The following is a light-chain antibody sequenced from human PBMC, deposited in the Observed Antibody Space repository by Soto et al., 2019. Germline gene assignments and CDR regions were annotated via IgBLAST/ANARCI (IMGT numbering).Light chain of an antibody. V-gene: IGLV7-46*01. CDR3: CSDAGTYTFV. Sequence: QAVVTQEPSLTVSPGGTVTLTCGSSTGAVTSGHYPYWFQQKPGQAPKTLIYDTTNKHSWSPARFSGSLLGGKAALTLSGAQPEDEADYYCCSDAGTYTFVFGTGTKLTVL. J-gene: IGLJ1*01. CDR1: TGAVTSGHY. CDR2: DTT.